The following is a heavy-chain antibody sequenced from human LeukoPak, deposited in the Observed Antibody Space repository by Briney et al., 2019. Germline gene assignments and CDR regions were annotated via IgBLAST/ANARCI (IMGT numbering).Heavy chain of an antibody. V-gene: IGHV3-66*02. D-gene: IGHD3-3*01. CDR1: GFTVSSNY. Sequence: GGSLRLSCAASGFTVSSNYMNWVRQAPGKGLEWVSVTYSGGSTYYADSVKGRFTISRDNSKNTLYLQMNSLRAEDTAVYYCARDQSGFLEWPFWGQGTLVTVSS. CDR3: ARDQSGFLEWPF. CDR2: TYSGGST. J-gene: IGHJ4*02.